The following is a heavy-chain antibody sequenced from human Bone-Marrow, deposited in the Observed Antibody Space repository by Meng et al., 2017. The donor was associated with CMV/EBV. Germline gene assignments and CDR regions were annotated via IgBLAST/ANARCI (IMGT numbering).Heavy chain of an antibody. CDR2: ISWNSGSI. J-gene: IGHJ4*02. V-gene: IGHV3-9*01. Sequence: LSLTCAASGFTFDDYAMHWVRQAPGKGLEWVSGISWNSGSIGYADSVKGRFTISRDNAKNSLYLQMNSLRAEDTALYYCAKDLTTTGTPRSHFDYWGQGTLVTVSS. D-gene: IGHD1-1*01. CDR1: GFTFDDYA. CDR3: AKDLTTTGTPRSHFDY.